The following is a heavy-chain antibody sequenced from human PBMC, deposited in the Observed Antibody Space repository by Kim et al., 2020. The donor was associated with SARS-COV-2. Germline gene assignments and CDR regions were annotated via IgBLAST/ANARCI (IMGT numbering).Heavy chain of an antibody. CDR3: ARDYPMGFAAPADSHTDY. CDR1: GFTFSNCA. D-gene: IGHD2-2*01. V-gene: IGHV3-23*01. CDR2: ISGSGDTT. J-gene: IGHJ4*02. Sequence: GGSLRLSCAASGFTFSNCAMSWVRQAPGKGLEWVSAISGSGDTTYYADSVKGRFTFSRDNSKNSLYLQMNGLRAEDTAVYYCARDYPMGFAAPADSHTDYWGEGTLVTVSS.